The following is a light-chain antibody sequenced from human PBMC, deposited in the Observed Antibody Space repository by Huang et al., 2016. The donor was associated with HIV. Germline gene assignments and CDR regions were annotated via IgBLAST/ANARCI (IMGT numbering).Light chain of an antibody. J-gene: IGKJ4*01. CDR3: HQYNNWLLS. Sequence: EIVMTQSPATLSVSSGQRVTLSCRANRSVSTNLAWYQQRQGQAPRLLIYGSSTRAPGIPARFSGSGSGTDFSLTISSLQSEDFALYYCHQYNNWLLSFGGGTRV. CDR2: GSS. CDR1: RSVSTN. V-gene: IGKV3-15*01.